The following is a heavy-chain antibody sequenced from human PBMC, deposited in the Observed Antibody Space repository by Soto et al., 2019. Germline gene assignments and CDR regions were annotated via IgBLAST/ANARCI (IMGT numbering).Heavy chain of an antibody. CDR2: IYYSGST. CDR3: ARVEVDNWNYPNYYHYGMDV. V-gene: IGHV4-61*01. J-gene: IGHJ6*04. CDR1: VGSGSSLIYY. Sequence: SETLSLTCTFSVGSGSSLIYYLSCIRQPPGNGLDLIGYIYYSGSTNCNPSLKSRVTISVDTSKNQFSLKLSSVTAADTAVYYCARVEVDNWNYPNYYHYGMDVCGKGNTVTVSS. D-gene: IGHD1-7*01.